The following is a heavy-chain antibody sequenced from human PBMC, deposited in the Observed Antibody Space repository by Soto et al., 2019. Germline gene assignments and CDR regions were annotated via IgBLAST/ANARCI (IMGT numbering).Heavy chain of an antibody. D-gene: IGHD2-21*01. J-gene: IGHJ6*02. V-gene: IGHV4-61*01. CDR2: IYYSGST. CDR3: ARTPLTTSGGFRYSYGMGV. CDR1: GVSVSSGRYY. Sequence: SETLSLTCTVSGVSVSSGRYYWSWIRQPPGKGLEWIGYIYYSGSTNFNPSLKSRVTMTVDTSKNQLSLKLTSVTAADTAMYYCARTPLTTSGGFRYSYGMGVWGPVNAVSVSS.